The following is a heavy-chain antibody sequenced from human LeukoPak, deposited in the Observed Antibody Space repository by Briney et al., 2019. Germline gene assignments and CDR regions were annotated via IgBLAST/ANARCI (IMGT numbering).Heavy chain of an antibody. CDR3: ARKEGATINWFDP. D-gene: IGHD1-26*01. Sequence: SETLSLTCTVSGGSISSYYWSWIRQPPGKGLEWIGYIYYSGSTNYNPSLKSRVTISVDPSKNQFSLKLSSVPAADTAVYYCARKEGATINWFDPWGQGTLVTVSS. V-gene: IGHV4-59*01. CDR2: IYYSGST. J-gene: IGHJ5*02. CDR1: GGSISSYY.